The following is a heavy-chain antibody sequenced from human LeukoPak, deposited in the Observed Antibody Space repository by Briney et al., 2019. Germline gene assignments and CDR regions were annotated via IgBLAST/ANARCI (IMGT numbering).Heavy chain of an antibody. CDR1: GGSFSGYY. CDR2: INHSGST. Sequence: PSETLSLTCAVYGGSFSGYYWSWIRQPPGKGLEWIGEINHSGSTNYNPSLKSRVTISVDTSKNQFSLKLSSVTAADTAVYYCARHENLYYYGSGSSPAYFDYWGQGTLVTVSS. J-gene: IGHJ4*02. CDR3: ARHENLYYYGSGSSPAYFDY. V-gene: IGHV4-34*01. D-gene: IGHD3-10*01.